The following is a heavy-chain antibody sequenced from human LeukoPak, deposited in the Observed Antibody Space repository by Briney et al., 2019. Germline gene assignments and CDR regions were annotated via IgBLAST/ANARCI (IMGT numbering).Heavy chain of an antibody. CDR1: GGTFSSYA. J-gene: IGHJ3*02. V-gene: IGHV1-69*13. CDR3: ASPAGFLDYYDNKEPNDAFDI. D-gene: IGHD3-22*01. CDR2: IIPIFGTA. Sequence: GASVKVSCKASGGTFSSYAISWVRQAPGQGLEWMGGIIPIFGTANYAQKFQGRVTITADESTSTAYMELSSLRSEDTAVYYCASPAGFLDYYDNKEPNDAFDIWGQGTMVTVSS.